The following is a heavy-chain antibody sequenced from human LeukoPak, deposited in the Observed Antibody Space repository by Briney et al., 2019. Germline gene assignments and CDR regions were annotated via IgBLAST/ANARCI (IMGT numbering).Heavy chain of an antibody. CDR1: GYAFTDYY. J-gene: IGHJ4*02. CDR3: AREYRSGFDY. CDR2: ITLTSGGT. Sequence: ASVKVSCKASGYAFTDYYLHWVRQAPGQGLECMGWITLTSGGTNYAQKFQGRIAMTRDTSISTAYMELSGLTSDDTAIYYCAREYRSGFDYWGQGTLVTGSS. D-gene: IGHD6-19*01. V-gene: IGHV1-2*02.